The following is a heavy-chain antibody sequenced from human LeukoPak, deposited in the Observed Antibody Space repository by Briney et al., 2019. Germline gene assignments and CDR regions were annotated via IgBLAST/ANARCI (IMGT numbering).Heavy chain of an antibody. D-gene: IGHD2-21*02. V-gene: IGHV5-51*01. J-gene: IGHJ4*02. CDR3: ARKSGSIVVVTASWPFDY. CDR2: IYPGDSDT. Sequence: GESLKISCKGSGYSFTSYWIGWVRQMPGKGLEWMGIIYPGDSDTRYSPSFQGQVTISADKSISTAYLQWSSLKASDTAMYYCARKSGSIVVVTASWPFDYWGQGTLVTVSS. CDR1: GYSFTSYW.